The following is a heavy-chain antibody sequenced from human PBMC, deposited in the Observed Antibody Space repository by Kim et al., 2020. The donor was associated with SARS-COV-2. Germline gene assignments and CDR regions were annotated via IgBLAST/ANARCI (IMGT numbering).Heavy chain of an antibody. J-gene: IGHJ4*02. V-gene: IGHV3-13*01. Sequence: GGSLRLSCAASGFTFSSYDMHWVRQATGKGLEWVSAIGTAGDTYYPGSVKGRFTISRENAKNSLYLQMNSLRAGDTAVYYCARVWRFGELRGAYDYWGQGTLVTVSS. CDR1: GFTFSSYD. D-gene: IGHD3-10*01. CDR2: IGTAGDT. CDR3: ARVWRFGELRGAYDY.